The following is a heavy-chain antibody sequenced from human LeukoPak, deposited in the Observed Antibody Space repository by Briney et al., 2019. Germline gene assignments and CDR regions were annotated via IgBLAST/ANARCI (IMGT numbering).Heavy chain of an antibody. D-gene: IGHD5-18*01. CDR3: ARRKGDTAMVMFDY. V-gene: IGHV3-11*06. CDR1: GFIFSDYY. Sequence: PGGSLGLSCATSGFIFSDYYMTWIRQAPGKGLDWVSYISSSSIYTKYADSVKGRFTISRDNAKDSLYLQMDSLRDEDTAVYYCARRKGDTAMVMFDYWGQGTLVTVSS. CDR2: ISSSSIYT. J-gene: IGHJ4*02.